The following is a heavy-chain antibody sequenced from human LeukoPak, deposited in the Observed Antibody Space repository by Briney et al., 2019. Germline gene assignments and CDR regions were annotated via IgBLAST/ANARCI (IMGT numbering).Heavy chain of an antibody. J-gene: IGHJ4*02. V-gene: IGHV4-39*07. CDR1: GGSISSSSYY. Sequence: PSETLSLTCTVSGGSISSSSYYWGWIRQPPGKGLEWIGNIYYIGNTYYNPSLKSRVTISVDTSNNQFSLKLSSVTAADTAVYYCARANKGAVAGFRFDYWGQGTLVTVSS. CDR2: IYYIGNT. D-gene: IGHD6-19*01. CDR3: ARANKGAVAGFRFDY.